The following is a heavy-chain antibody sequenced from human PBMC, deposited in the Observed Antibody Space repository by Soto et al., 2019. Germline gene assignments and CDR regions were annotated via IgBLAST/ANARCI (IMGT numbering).Heavy chain of an antibody. J-gene: IGHJ4*02. Sequence: ASVKVSCKASGYTFTSHGITWVRQAPRQGPEWMGWISTYNGNTNYAQKFQDRVTMTTDTSTSTAYMELRSLRSEDTAVYYCATTSVKDSSGYYYGTEGYWGQGTLVTVSS. V-gene: IGHV1-18*01. D-gene: IGHD3-22*01. CDR3: ATTSVKDSSGYYYGTEGY. CDR1: GYTFTSHG. CDR2: ISTYNGNT.